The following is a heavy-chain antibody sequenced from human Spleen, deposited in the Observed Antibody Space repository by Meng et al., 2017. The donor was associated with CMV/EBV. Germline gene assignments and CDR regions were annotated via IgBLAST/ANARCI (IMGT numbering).Heavy chain of an antibody. V-gene: IGHV1-8*03. CDR3: ARGANLAAAATGHFDY. Sequence: SGYTFTSYDINWVRQATGQGLEWMGWMNPNSGNTGYAQKLQGRVTITRNTSISTAYMELSSLRSEDTAVYYCARGANLAAAATGHFDYWGQGTLVTVSS. D-gene: IGHD6-13*01. CDR1: GYTFTSYD. J-gene: IGHJ4*02. CDR2: MNPNSGNT.